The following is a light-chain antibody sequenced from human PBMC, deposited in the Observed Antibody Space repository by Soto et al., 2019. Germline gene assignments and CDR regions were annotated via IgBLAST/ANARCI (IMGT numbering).Light chain of an antibody. CDR3: QQYNSYS. Sequence: AIQLTQSPSSLSASVGDRVTIICRASQGISSALAWYQQKPGKAPKLLIYHASNLQGGVPSRFSGSGSGTEFILTISSLQPDDFATYYCQQYNSYSFGQGTKVDI. CDR1: QGISSA. V-gene: IGKV1-13*02. CDR2: HAS. J-gene: IGKJ1*01.